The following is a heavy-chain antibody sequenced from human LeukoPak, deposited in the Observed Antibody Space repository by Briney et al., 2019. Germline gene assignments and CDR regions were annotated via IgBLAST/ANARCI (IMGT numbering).Heavy chain of an antibody. D-gene: IGHD1-26*01. CDR3: AKGGKWDVTPFDN. V-gene: IGHV3-23*01. CDR1: GFTFSSYT. J-gene: IGHJ4*02. CDR2: ITTSDGNT. Sequence: GGSLRLSCAASGFTFSSYTMSWVRQAPGKGLEWVSTITTSDGNTYYADSVKGRFTVSRDNSKNTLFLQMNSLRAEDTAVYYCAKGGKWDVTPFDNWGQGTLVTVSS.